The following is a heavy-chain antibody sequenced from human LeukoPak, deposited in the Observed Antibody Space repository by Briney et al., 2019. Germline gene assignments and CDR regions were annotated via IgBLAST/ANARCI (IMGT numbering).Heavy chain of an antibody. V-gene: IGHV3-23*01. Sequence: AGGSPRLSCAASGFTFSSYGMSWVRQAPGKGLQWVSVIIGRGSSTYYADSVKGRFTISRDNSRNTLYLQMNSLRAEHTAVYYCAKDRLDSYYYYSSGYYSLNYWGQGTLVTVSS. CDR3: AKDRLDSYYYYSSGYYSLNY. CDR1: GFTFSSYG. J-gene: IGHJ4*02. D-gene: IGHD3-22*01. CDR2: IIGRGSST.